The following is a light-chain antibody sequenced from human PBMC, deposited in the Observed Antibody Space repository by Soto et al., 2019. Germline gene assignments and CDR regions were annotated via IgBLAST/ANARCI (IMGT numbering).Light chain of an antibody. J-gene: IGLJ1*01. V-gene: IGLV2-23*01. CDR3: CSYAGSSTLDV. CDR1: SSDVGSYNL. CDR2: EGS. Sequence: QTVLTQPASLSETPGQSITISCTGTSSDVGSYNLVSWYQQHPGKAPKLMIYEGSKRPSGVSNRFSGSKSGNTASLTISGLQAEDEADYYCCSYAGSSTLDVFGTRTKVTVL.